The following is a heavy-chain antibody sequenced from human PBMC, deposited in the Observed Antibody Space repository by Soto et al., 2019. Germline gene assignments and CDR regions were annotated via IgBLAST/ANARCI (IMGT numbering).Heavy chain of an antibody. CDR2: ISYDGSNK. CDR3: ARDRSPDY. Sequence: QVQLVESGGGVVQPGRSLRLSCAASGFTFSSYAMHWVRQAPGNGLEWVAVISYDGSNKYYADSVKGRFTISRDNSKNTLYLQMNSLRAEDTAVYYCARDRSPDYWGQGTLVTVSS. V-gene: IGHV3-30-3*01. J-gene: IGHJ4*02. CDR1: GFTFSSYA.